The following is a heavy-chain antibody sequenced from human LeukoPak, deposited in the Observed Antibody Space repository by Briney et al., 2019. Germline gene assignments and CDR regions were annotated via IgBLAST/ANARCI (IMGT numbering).Heavy chain of an antibody. CDR3: VKDTSYCSGGSCSFTYSFDY. CDR2: ISSGGST. V-gene: IGHV3-64D*09. CDR1: GFTFSTYT. J-gene: IGHJ4*02. D-gene: IGHD2-15*01. Sequence: GGSLRLSCSASGFTFSTYTMHWVRQAPGKGLEYVSTISSGGSTYYADSVEGRFTISKDNSKNTLYLQMSSLRPEDTAVYYCVKDTSYCSGGSCSFTYSFDYWGQRTLVSVSS.